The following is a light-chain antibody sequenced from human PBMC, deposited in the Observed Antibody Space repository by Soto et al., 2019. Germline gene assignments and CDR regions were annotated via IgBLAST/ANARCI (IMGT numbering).Light chain of an antibody. CDR1: SSDVGAYHY. CDR2: EVT. J-gene: IGLJ3*02. CDR3: SSYTSSRTWV. V-gene: IGLV2-14*01. Sequence: QSALTQPASVSGSPGQSITISCTGTSSDVGAYHYVSWYQQHPGKAPKVMICEVTNRPPGVSNRFSGAKSGNTASLAISGLQTEDQANYYCSSYTSSRTWVFVERTKLALL.